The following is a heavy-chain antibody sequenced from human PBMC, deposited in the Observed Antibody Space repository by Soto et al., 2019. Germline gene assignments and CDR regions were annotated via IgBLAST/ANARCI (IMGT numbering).Heavy chain of an antibody. J-gene: IGHJ3*02. CDR1: GYTFTSYY. CDR3: AIDQIPYYYSSGYSLDAFYI. CDR2: INPSGGST. V-gene: IGHV1-46*01. Sequence: ASVKVSCKACGYTFTSYYIHWVRQAPGQGLEWMGIINPSGGSTSYAQKFQGRVTMTRDTSTSTVYMELSSLRSEDTAVYYCAIDQIPYYYSSGYSLDAFYIWSQGTMVTVSS. D-gene: IGHD3-22*01.